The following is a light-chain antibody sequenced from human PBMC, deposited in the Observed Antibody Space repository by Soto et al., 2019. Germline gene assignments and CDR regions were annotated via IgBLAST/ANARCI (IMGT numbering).Light chain of an antibody. CDR3: QQYNNWPIN. Sequence: EIVMTQSPATLSVSPGERATLSCRASQSVSSNLAWYQQKPGQAPRLLIYGASTRATGIPARFSGSGSGTEFTLTISSLQSEDFATYYCQQYNNWPINFGQGTRLEIK. CDR1: QSVSSN. CDR2: GAS. J-gene: IGKJ5*01. V-gene: IGKV3-15*01.